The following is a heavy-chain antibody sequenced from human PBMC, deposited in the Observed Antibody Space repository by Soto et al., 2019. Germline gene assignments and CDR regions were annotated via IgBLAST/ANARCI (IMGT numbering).Heavy chain of an antibody. Sequence: ASVKASCKASGYTFTSYGISWVRQAPGQGLEWMGWISAYNGNTNYAQKLQGRVTMTTDTSTSTAYMELRSLRSDDTAVYYCARDRGYCSSTSCYTYNWFDPWGQGTLVTVSS. V-gene: IGHV1-18*01. CDR1: GYTFTSYG. D-gene: IGHD2-2*02. CDR2: ISAYNGNT. J-gene: IGHJ5*02. CDR3: ARDRGYCSSTSCYTYNWFDP.